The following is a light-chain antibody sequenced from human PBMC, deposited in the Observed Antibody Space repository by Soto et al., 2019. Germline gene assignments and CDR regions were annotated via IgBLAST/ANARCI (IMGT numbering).Light chain of an antibody. CDR1: QSVSRY. Sequence: EIVLTQSPATLSLSPGERATLSCRASQSVSRYLAWYQQKPGQAPRLLISGASTGATGIPARFSGRGSGTDFTPTISRLATDYFAVYYCQHGSDSPLTFGRGAKVEI. J-gene: IGKJ4*01. CDR3: QHGSDSPLT. CDR2: GAS. V-gene: IGKV3-11*01.